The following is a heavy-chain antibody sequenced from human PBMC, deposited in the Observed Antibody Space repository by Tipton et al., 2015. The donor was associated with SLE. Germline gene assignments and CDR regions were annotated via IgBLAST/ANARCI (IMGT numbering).Heavy chain of an antibody. CDR3: ARLPLEWSFFPI. Sequence: TLSLTCTVSGDSISSSNYYWGWVRQPPGKGLEWIASIIYSGNTYYNPSLKSRVTISVDTSKNQFSLKLSSVTAADTAVYYCARLPLEWSFFPIWGQGTMVTVS. CDR1: GDSISSSNYY. J-gene: IGHJ3*02. D-gene: IGHD3-3*01. CDR2: IIYSGNT. V-gene: IGHV4-39*07.